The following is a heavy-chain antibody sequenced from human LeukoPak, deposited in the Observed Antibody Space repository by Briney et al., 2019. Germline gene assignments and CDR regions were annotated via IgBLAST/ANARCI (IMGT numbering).Heavy chain of an antibody. CDR1: GGSISSYY. CDR2: IYYSGST. J-gene: IGHJ4*02. Sequence: KPSETLSLTCTVSGGSISSYYWSWIRQPPGKGLEWIGYIYYSGSTNYNPSLKSRVTISVDTSKNQFSLKLSSVTAADTAVYYCARLRGVVTAVLDYWGQGTLVTVSS. CDR3: ARLRGVVTAVLDY. V-gene: IGHV4-59*12. D-gene: IGHD2-21*02.